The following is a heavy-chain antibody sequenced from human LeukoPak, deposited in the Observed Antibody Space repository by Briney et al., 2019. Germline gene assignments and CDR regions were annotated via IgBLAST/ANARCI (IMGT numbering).Heavy chain of an antibody. CDR1: GFTFSSYA. D-gene: IGHD3-22*01. CDR2: ISYDGSNK. J-gene: IGHJ4*02. Sequence: GGSLRLSCAASGFTFSSYAMHWVRQAPGKGLEWVAVISYDGSNKYYADSVKGRFTISRDNSKNTLYLQMNSLRAEDTAVYYCANPLYYDSSGYSLGGYWGQGTLVTVSS. CDR3: ANPLYYDSSGYSLGGY. V-gene: IGHV3-30-3*01.